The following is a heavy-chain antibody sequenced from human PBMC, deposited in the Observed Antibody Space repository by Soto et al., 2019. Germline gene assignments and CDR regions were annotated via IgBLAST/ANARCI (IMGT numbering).Heavy chain of an antibody. CDR1: GDSISTVDYF. V-gene: IGHV4-30-4*01. Sequence: SETLSLTCSVSGDSISTVDYFWAWVRQPPGQALEYIGYIYKSATTYYNPSFESRVAISLDTSKSQFSLNVTSLTAADTAVYFCARGRYCLTGRCFPNWFDSWGQGKLVTGSS. J-gene: IGHJ5*01. D-gene: IGHD2-15*01. CDR2: IYKSATT. CDR3: ARGRYCLTGRCFPNWFDS.